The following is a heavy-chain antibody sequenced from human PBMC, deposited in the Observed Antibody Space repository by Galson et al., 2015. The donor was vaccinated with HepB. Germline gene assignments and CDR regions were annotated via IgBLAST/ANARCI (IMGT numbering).Heavy chain of an antibody. Sequence: SVKVSCKASGYTFTNYGISWVRQAPGQGLEWMGWISAYNGNTNYAQKLQGRVTMTTDTSTSTAYMELRSLRSDDTAVYYCASHITMIRAFDIWGQGTMVTVSS. J-gene: IGHJ3*02. CDR3: ASHITMIRAFDI. D-gene: IGHD3-22*01. V-gene: IGHV1-18*04. CDR2: ISAYNGNT. CDR1: GYTFTNYG.